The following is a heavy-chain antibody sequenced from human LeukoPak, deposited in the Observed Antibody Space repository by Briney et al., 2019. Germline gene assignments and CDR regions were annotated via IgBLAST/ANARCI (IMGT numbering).Heavy chain of an antibody. D-gene: IGHD3-22*01. V-gene: IGHV1-69*15. Sequence: SVKVSCKASGGTFSRYAISWVREAPGQGLEWMGSIIPILGTANYAQKFQGSVTITSDESSSTAYMQLSSLRSEDTAVYYCARDEPRDIYYDSSGYYPSGAFDIWGQGTMGTVSS. CDR2: IIPILGTA. CDR1: GGTFSRYA. CDR3: ARDEPRDIYYDSSGYYPSGAFDI. J-gene: IGHJ3*02.